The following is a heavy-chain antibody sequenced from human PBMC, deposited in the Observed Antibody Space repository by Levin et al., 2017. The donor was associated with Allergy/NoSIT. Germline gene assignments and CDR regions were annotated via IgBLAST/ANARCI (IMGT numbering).Heavy chain of an antibody. CDR3: GRQSGDDGFDV. D-gene: IGHD7-27*01. V-gene: IGHV5-51*01. Sequence: VASVKVSCQGSGYTFTSYWINWVRQMPGKGLEWMGTIFPSDSETRYSPSFQGQVTISVDKSINTAYLQWNNLNASDTAMYYCGRQSGDDGFDVWGQGTVITVSS. CDR1: GYTFTSYW. CDR2: IFPSDSET. J-gene: IGHJ3*01.